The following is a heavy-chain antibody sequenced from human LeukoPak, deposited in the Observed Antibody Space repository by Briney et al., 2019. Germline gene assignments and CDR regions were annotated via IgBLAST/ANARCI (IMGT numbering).Heavy chain of an antibody. D-gene: IGHD3-10*01. CDR2: ISSSGSTI. CDR3: ARVHPYYYGSGSYLMGYYYFGMDV. J-gene: IGHJ6*02. V-gene: IGHV3-48*03. CDR1: GFTFSSYG. Sequence: GGSLRLSCAASGFTFSSYGMNWVRQAPGKGLEWVSYISSSGSTISYADSVKGRFTISRDSAKNSLYLQMNTLRAEDTAVYYCARVHPYYYGSGSYLMGYYYFGMDVWGQGTTVTVSS.